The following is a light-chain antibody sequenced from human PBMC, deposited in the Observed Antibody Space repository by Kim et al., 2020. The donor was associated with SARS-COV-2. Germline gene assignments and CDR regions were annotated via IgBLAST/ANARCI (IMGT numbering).Light chain of an antibody. V-gene: IGLV3-9*01. J-gene: IGLJ3*02. CDR2: RDR. CDR1: NIGDRT. CDR3: QVWDSGVV. Sequence: SYELTQPLSVSVALGQTATITCGGNNIGDRTVHWYLQQPGQAPVLVIYRDRNRPSGIPERFSGSNSGNTATLTISAAQPGDEADYYCQVWDSGVVFGGGT.